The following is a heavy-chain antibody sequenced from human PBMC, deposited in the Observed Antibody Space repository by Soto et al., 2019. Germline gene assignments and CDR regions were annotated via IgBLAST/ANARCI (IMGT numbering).Heavy chain of an antibody. J-gene: IGHJ4*02. CDR1: GGTFSSYA. D-gene: IGHD3-9*01. Sequence: QVQLVQSGAEVKKPGSSVKVSCKASGGTFSSYAISWVRQAPGQGLEWMVGIIPIFGTANYAQKFQGRVTITADKSTSTAYMELSSLRSEDTAVYYCARVGDYDILTGYYLPYWGQGTLVTVSS. V-gene: IGHV1-69*06. CDR2: IIPIFGTA. CDR3: ARVGDYDILTGYYLPY.